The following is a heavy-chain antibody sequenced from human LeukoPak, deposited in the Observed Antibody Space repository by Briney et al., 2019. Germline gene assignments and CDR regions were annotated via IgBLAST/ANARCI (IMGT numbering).Heavy chain of an antibody. CDR3: ARVGDMGYDSSGYYGVDY. Sequence: ASVKVSCKASGYTFTGYYMHWVRQAPGQGLGWMGWINPNSGGTNYAQKFQGRVTMTRDTSISTAYMELSRLRSDDTAVYYCARVGDMGYDSSGYYGVDYWGQGTLVTVSS. V-gene: IGHV1-2*02. CDR2: INPNSGGT. J-gene: IGHJ4*02. D-gene: IGHD3-22*01. CDR1: GYTFTGYY.